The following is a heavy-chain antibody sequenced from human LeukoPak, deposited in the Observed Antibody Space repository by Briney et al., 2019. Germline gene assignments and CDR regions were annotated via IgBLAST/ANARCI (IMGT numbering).Heavy chain of an antibody. J-gene: IGHJ4*02. CDR1: GGSISSSSYY. Sequence: SETLSLTCTVSGGSISSSSYYWGWIRQPPGKGLEWIGSIYYSGSTYYNPSLKSRVTISVDTSKNQFSLKLSSVTAADTAVYYCARKSNRFLEWLLSHTPTNYFDYWGQGTLVTVSS. D-gene: IGHD3-3*01. V-gene: IGHV4-39*01. CDR3: ARKSNRFLEWLLSHTPTNYFDY. CDR2: IYYSGST.